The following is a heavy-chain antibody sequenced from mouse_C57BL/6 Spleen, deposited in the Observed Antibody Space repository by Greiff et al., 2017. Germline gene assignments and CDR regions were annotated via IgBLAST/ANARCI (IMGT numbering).Heavy chain of an antibody. J-gene: IGHJ4*01. D-gene: IGHD2-3*01. CDR2: ISYDGSN. V-gene: IGHV3-6*01. CDR1: GYSITSGYY. Sequence: EVKLMESGPGLVKPSQSLSLTCSVTGYSITSGYYWNWIRQFPGNKLEWMGYISYDGSNNYNPSLKNRISITRDTSKNQFFLKLNSVTTEDTATYYCARFDGYYYYAMDYWGQGTSVTVSS. CDR3: ARFDGYYYYAMDY.